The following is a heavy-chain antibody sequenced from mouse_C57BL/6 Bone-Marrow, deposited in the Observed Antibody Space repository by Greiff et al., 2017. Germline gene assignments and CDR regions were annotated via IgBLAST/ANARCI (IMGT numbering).Heavy chain of an antibody. Sequence: EVQLVESGGDLVKPGGSLKLSCAASGFTFSSYGMSWVRQTPDKRLEWVATISSGGSYTYYPDSVKGRFTISRDNAKNTLYLQMSSLKSEDTAMYYCARHSAMDYWGQGTSVTVSS. CDR3: ARHSAMDY. J-gene: IGHJ4*01. CDR2: ISSGGSYT. CDR1: GFTFSSYG. V-gene: IGHV5-6*01.